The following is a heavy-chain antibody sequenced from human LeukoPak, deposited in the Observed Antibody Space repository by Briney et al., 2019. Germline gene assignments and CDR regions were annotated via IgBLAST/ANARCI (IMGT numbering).Heavy chain of an antibody. Sequence: PGGSLRLSCAASGFTFSSYGMHWVRQAPGKGLEWVAFIRYDGSNKYYADSVKGRFTISRDNSKNTLYLQMNSLRPEDTAVYYCGRAVSTGTVDYWGQGTLVTVSS. CDR1: GFTFSSYG. D-gene: IGHD1-1*01. V-gene: IGHV3-30*02. CDR3: GRAVSTGTVDY. J-gene: IGHJ4*02. CDR2: IRYDGSNK.